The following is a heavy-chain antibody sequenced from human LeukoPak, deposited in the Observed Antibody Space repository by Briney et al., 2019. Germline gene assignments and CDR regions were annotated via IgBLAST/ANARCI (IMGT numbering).Heavy chain of an antibody. D-gene: IGHD5-12*01. V-gene: IGHV4-39*01. CDR1: GGSISSSFYY. CDR2: IYYSGST. Sequence: SETLSLTCTVSGGSISSSFYYWGWIRQPPGKGLEWIGSIYYSGSTYYNPSLKSRVTISVDTSKNQFSLKLSSVTAADTAVYYCARGRGEDIVATIRVPYYYYGMDVWGQGTTVTVSS. J-gene: IGHJ6*02. CDR3: ARGRGEDIVATIRVPYYYYGMDV.